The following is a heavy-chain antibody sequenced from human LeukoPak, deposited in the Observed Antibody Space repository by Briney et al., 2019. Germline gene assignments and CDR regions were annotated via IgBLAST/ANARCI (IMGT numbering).Heavy chain of an antibody. CDR3: ARGVYGGNNYYYYYMDV. D-gene: IGHD4-23*01. J-gene: IGHJ6*03. CDR1: GGSISGYY. V-gene: IGHV4-4*07. Sequence: SETLSLTCTVSGGSISGYYWSWIRQPAGNGLEWIGRIYTSGSTNCNPSLKSRVTMSVDTSKNQFSLKLSSVTAADTAVYYCARGVYGGNNYYYYYMDVWGKGATVTVSS. CDR2: IYTSGST.